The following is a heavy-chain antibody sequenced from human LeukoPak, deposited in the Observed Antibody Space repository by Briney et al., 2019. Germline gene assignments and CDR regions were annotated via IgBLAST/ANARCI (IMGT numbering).Heavy chain of an antibody. V-gene: IGHV3-33*06. CDR1: GFTFSSYG. CDR3: AKGMTTVTA. D-gene: IGHD4-17*01. J-gene: IGHJ5*02. Sequence: GGSLRVSCAASGFTFSSYGMHWVRQPPGKGLEWVAIVWYDGSNNYYGDSVKGRFTISRDNSKNTVYLQMNSLRAEDTAVYYCAKGMTTVTAWGQGTLVTVSS. CDR2: VWYDGSNN.